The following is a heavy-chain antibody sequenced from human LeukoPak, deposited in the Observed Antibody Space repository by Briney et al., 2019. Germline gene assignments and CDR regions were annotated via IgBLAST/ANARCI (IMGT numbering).Heavy chain of an antibody. CDR1: GGSFSGYY. D-gene: IGHD3-3*01. V-gene: IGHV4-34*01. Sequence: PSETLSLTCAVYGGSFSGYYWSWIRQPPGKGLEWIGEINHSGSTNYNPSLKSRVTISVDTSKSQFSLKLSSVTAADTAVYYCARGLRGFWSGYYNYWGQGTLVTVSS. CDR2: INHSGST. CDR3: ARGLRGFWSGYYNY. J-gene: IGHJ4*02.